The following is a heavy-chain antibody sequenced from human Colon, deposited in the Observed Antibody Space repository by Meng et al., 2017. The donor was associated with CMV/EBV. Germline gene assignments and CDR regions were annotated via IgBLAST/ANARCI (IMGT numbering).Heavy chain of an antibody. Sequence: GESLKISCAASGFTFSISTMNWVRQAPGKGLEWVSGINWNGGSTGYADSVKGRFTISRDNAKNSLYLQMNSLRAEDTALYHCARDGIAAAASYGELFDPWGQGTLVTVSS. CDR2: INWNGGST. V-gene: IGHV3-20*01. CDR1: GFTFSIST. D-gene: IGHD6-13*01. CDR3: ARDGIAAAASYGELFDP. J-gene: IGHJ5*02.